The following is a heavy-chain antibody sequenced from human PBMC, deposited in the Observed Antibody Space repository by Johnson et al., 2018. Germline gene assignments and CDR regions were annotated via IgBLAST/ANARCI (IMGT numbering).Heavy chain of an antibody. V-gene: IGHV3-33*01. CDR1: GFTFSSYG. Sequence: QVQLVEAGGGVVQPGRSLRLSCAASGFTFSSYGMHWVRQAPGKGLEWVAVIWYDGSNKYYADSVKGRFTISRDNSKNTLFLQKNNLRAEDTAVYYCTREASGRGIAFDIWGQGTMVTVSS. D-gene: IGHD1-26*01. J-gene: IGHJ3*02. CDR2: IWYDGSNK. CDR3: TREASGRGIAFDI.